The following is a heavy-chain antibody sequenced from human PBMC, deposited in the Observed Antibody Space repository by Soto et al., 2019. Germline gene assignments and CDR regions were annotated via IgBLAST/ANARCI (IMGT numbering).Heavy chain of an antibody. CDR2: IYYSGST. Sequence: QLQLQESGPGLVKPSETLSLTCTVSGVSISSSFYYWGWIRQPPGKGLEWIGKIYYSGSTKYNPSLKSRVTLSVDTSKKQFSLKLSSVTAADTAVYYCARGHYDSNGYPSVFDYWGQGTLVTVSS. J-gene: IGHJ4*02. CDR1: GVSISSSFYY. CDR3: ARGHYDSNGYPSVFDY. V-gene: IGHV4-39*01. D-gene: IGHD3-22*01.